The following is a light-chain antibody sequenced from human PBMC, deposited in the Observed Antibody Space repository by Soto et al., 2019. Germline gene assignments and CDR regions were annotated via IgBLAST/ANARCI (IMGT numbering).Light chain of an antibody. CDR3: CSYAGGNTYV. J-gene: IGLJ1*01. Sequence: SVLTQPRSVSWSPGQSVTISCTGTSSDVGGYKYVSWYQQHPGKAPKLVIYDVDKRPSGVPDRFSGSKSGNTASLTISGLQAEDEADYYCCSYAGGNTYVFGTGTKVTVL. CDR2: DVD. CDR1: SSDVGGYKY. V-gene: IGLV2-11*01.